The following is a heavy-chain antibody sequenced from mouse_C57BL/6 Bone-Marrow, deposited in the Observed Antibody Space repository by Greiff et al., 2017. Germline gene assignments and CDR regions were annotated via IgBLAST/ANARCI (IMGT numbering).Heavy chain of an antibody. Sequence: VQLQQSGAELVRPGASVKLSCTASGFNIKDDYMHWVKQRPEQGLEWIGWIDPENGDTEYASKFQGKATITADTSSNTAYLQLSSLTSEDTAVYYCTTGLITTVVYHWCQGTTLTVSS. D-gene: IGHD1-1*01. V-gene: IGHV14-4*01. CDR3: TTGLITTVVYH. CDR2: IDPENGDT. J-gene: IGHJ2*01. CDR1: GFNIKDDY.